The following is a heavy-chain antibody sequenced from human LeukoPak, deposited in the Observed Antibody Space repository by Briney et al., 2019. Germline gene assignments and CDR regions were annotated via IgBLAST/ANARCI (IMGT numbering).Heavy chain of an antibody. CDR2: ISGYNGNT. J-gene: IGHJ4*02. V-gene: IGHV1-18*01. CDR3: ARGGYNGYDNQGDY. CDR1: GYTFRSYG. D-gene: IGHD5-12*01. Sequence: ASVKVSCKVSGYTFRSYGIHWVRQAPGQGLEWMGWISGYNGNTKYAQKFQGRVTMTTDTSTSTTYMELRSLRSDDTAVYYCARGGYNGYDNQGDYWGQGTLVIVSS.